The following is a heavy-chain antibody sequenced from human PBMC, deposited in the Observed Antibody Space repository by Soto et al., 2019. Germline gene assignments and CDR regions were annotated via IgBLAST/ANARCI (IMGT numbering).Heavy chain of an antibody. J-gene: IGHJ4*02. V-gene: IGHV3-15*01. Sequence: PRLSCVASAFSFTNAWMSWVRQAPGKGLEWVGRIKSITDGGTTDYAAPVKGRFTISRDDSNNTLYLQMNSLKTEDTAVYYCSTGRSTYGLDSWGQGTLVTVSS. CDR1: AFSFTNAW. CDR2: IKSITDGGTT. D-gene: IGHD5-18*01. CDR3: STGRSTYGLDS.